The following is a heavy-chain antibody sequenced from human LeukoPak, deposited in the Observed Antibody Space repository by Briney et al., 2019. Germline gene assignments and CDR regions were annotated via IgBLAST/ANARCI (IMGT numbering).Heavy chain of an antibody. Sequence: GSLRLSCAASGFTFSSYWMSWVRQAPEKGLEWIGEIYHSGSTNYNPSLKSRVTISVDKSKNQFSLKLSSVTAADTAVYYCASYGDTAMVTDYWGQGTLVTVSS. J-gene: IGHJ4*02. CDR2: IYHSGST. CDR1: GFTFSSYW. D-gene: IGHD5-18*01. CDR3: ASYGDTAMVTDY. V-gene: IGHV4-4*02.